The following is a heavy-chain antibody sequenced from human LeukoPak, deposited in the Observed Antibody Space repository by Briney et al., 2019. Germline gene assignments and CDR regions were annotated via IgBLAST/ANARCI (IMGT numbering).Heavy chain of an antibody. D-gene: IGHD2-2*03. CDR2: INPNSGGT. Sequence: ASVKVSCKASGYTFTGYYMHWVRQAPGQGLEWMGWINPNSGGTNYAQKFQGRVTMTRDTSISTAYMELSRLRSDDTAVYYCARNAELDTVVVPAAIKLRGYYFDYWGQGTLVTVSS. CDR3: ARNAELDTVVVPAAIKLRGYYFDY. J-gene: IGHJ4*02. CDR1: GYTFTGYY. V-gene: IGHV1-2*02.